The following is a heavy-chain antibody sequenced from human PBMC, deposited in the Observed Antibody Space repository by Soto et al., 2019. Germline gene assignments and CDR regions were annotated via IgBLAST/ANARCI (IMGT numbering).Heavy chain of an antibody. CDR1: GFTFSSYA. CDR2: ISGSGGNT. D-gene: IGHD3-9*01. V-gene: IGHV3-23*01. J-gene: IGHJ3*02. CDR3: AKHERRYVRDAFDI. Sequence: EVQLLESGGGLVQPGGSLRVSCAASGFTFSSYAMSWVRQAPGKGLQWVSRISGSGGNTYYADSVRGRFSISRDNSKNTLYVQMSRLRVADTALHYCAKHERRYVRDAFDIWGKGTMLTV.